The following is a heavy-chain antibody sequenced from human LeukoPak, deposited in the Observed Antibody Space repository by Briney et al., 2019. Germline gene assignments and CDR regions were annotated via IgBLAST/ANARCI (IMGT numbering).Heavy chain of an antibody. Sequence: SETLSLTCAVYGGSFSGYYWGWIRQPPGKGLEWIGEINHSGSTNYNPSLKSRVTISVDTSKNQFSLKLSSVTAADTAVYYCARGGLRYFDWLHRSYYFDYWGQGTLVTVSS. CDR1: GGSFSGYY. D-gene: IGHD3-9*01. CDR2: INHSGST. CDR3: ARGGLRYFDWLHRSYYFDY. J-gene: IGHJ4*02. V-gene: IGHV4-34*01.